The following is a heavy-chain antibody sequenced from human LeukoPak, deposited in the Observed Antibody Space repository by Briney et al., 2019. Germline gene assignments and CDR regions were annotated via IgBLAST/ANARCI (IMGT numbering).Heavy chain of an antibody. V-gene: IGHV3-21*01. Sequence: PGGSLRLSYAASGFTFSSYSMNWVRQAPGKGLEWVSSISSSSSYIYYADSVKGRFTISRDNAKNSLYLQMNSLRAEDTAVYYCATSAITGTTPDYWGQGTLVTVSS. CDR2: ISSSSSYI. D-gene: IGHD1-20*01. J-gene: IGHJ4*02. CDR3: ATSAITGTTPDY. CDR1: GFTFSSYS.